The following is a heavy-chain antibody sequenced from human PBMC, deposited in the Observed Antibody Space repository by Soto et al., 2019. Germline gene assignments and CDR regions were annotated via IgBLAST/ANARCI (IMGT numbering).Heavy chain of an antibody. CDR2: IYYSGST. Sequence: TLSLTSTFTGLTLGSSSHYWSMKRISPGKGLEWIWSIYYSGSTYYNPSLKSRVTISVDTSKNQFSLKLSSVTAAYSAVYYCRRDDSYGMDGSGQGTTVS. V-gene: IGHV4-39*01. J-gene: IGHJ6*02. CDR1: GLTLGSSSHY. CDR3: RRDDSYGMDG.